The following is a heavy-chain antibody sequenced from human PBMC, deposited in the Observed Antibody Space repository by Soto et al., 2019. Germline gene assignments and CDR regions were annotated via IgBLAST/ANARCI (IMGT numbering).Heavy chain of an antibody. J-gene: IGHJ4*02. CDR3: ARIEMASIK. Sequence: AETLSLTCTVSVGSVSSGSYYWIWIRHPPGKGLEWIGHIYYTGSTFYSPSLKSRLTISLDTSKNQFSLDLRSVTAADTAMYYCARIEMASIKWGRGTLVTVSS. V-gene: IGHV4-61*01. CDR2: IYYTGST. CDR1: VGSVSSGSYY.